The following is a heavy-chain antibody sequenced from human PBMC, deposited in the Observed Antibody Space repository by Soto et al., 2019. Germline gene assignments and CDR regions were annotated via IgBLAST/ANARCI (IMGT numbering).Heavy chain of an antibody. V-gene: IGHV5-51*01. J-gene: IGHJ6*02. Sequence: EVQLVQSGAEVKKPGESLKISCKGSGYSFTSYWIGWVRQMPGKGLEWMGIIYPGDSDTRYSPSFQGQVTISADKSITTAYLQWSSLKASDTAMYYCARTSAVGKYYYGMDVWGQGTTVTVSS. D-gene: IGHD6-13*01. CDR1: GYSFTSYW. CDR3: ARTSAVGKYYYGMDV. CDR2: IYPGDSDT.